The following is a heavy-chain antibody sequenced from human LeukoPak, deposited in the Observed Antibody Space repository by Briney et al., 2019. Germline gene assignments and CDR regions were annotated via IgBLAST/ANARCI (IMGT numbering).Heavy chain of an antibody. D-gene: IGHD3-10*01. CDR2: IDNSGYT. V-gene: IGHV4-39*07. J-gene: IGHJ5*02. CDR3: ARGHDYYGSGRQSWFDP. CDR1: GGSISSSNYY. Sequence: SETLSLTCTVSGGSISSSNYYWGWIRQPPGQGLEWIGSIDNSGYTYKNPSVESRVTISVDRSRKQFSLKVNSVTAADTAVYYCARGHDYYGSGRQSWFDPWGQGTLVTVSS.